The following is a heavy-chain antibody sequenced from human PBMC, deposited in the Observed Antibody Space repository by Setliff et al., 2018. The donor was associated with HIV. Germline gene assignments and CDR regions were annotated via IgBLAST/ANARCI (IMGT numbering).Heavy chain of an antibody. V-gene: IGHV4-38-2*01. CDR1: GYSISSGYF. J-gene: IGHJ4*03. Sequence: PSETLSLTCAVSGYSISSGYFWGWIRQPPGKGLEWIGSLYHSGTNFYNPSLKSRVTISLDTSTNRFSLKLNSVTAADTAIYYCARQVGSQYSYWAYYFDSWGQGTPVTVSS. CDR2: LYHSGTN. D-gene: IGHD5-18*01. CDR3: ARQVGSQYSYWAYYFDS.